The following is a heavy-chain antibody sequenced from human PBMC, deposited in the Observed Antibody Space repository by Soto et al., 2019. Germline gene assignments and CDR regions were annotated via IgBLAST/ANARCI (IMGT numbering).Heavy chain of an antibody. CDR2: ISHDGSNK. J-gene: IGHJ4*02. Sequence: GGSLRLSCAASGFTFSSYAMHWVRQAPGKGLEWVAVISHDGSNKYYADSVKGRFTISRDNSKNTLYLQMNSLRAEDTAVYYCARGPVNYYDSSGYYDDLFFDYWGQGTLVTVSS. D-gene: IGHD3-22*01. CDR1: GFTFSSYA. V-gene: IGHV3-30-3*01. CDR3: ARGPVNYYDSSGYYDDLFFDY.